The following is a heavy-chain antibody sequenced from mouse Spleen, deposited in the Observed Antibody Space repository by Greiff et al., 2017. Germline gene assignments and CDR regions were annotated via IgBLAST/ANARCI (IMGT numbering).Heavy chain of an antibody. V-gene: IGHV1S41*01. CDR1: GYTFTSYW. Sequence: DLVKPGASVKLSCKASGYTFTSYWINWIKQRPGQGLEWIGRIAPGSGSTYYNEMFKGEATLTVDTSSSTAYIQLSSLSSEDSAVYFCARRADYFDHGGQGTTLTVSS. D-gene: IGHD3-3*01. J-gene: IGHJ2*01. CDR3: ARRADYFDH. CDR2: IAPGSGST.